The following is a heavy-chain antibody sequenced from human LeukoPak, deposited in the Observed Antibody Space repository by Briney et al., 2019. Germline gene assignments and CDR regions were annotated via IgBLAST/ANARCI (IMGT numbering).Heavy chain of an antibody. Sequence: GRSLRLSCAASGFTFSSYAMHRVRQAPGKGLEWVAVISYDGSNKYYADSVKGRFTISRDNSKNTLYLQMNSLRAEDTAVYYCARDSGSSWCFDYWGQGTLVTVSS. D-gene: IGHD6-13*01. CDR3: ARDSGSSWCFDY. J-gene: IGHJ4*02. CDR2: ISYDGSNK. CDR1: GFTFSSYA. V-gene: IGHV3-30-3*01.